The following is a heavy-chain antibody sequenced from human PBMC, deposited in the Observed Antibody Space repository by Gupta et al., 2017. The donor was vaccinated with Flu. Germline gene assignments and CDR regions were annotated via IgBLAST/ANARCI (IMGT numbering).Heavy chain of an antibody. V-gene: IGHV4-59*01. D-gene: IGHD6-19*01. CDR3: ARGWGSGWVDY. J-gene: IGHJ4*02. CDR2: IYNSGIA. Sequence: IRLPPGKGLEWIGYIYNSGIAKYNPSLQSRVTMSIDTSKNQFSLDLTSLTAADTAVYYCARGWGSGWVDYWGQGTLVTVSS.